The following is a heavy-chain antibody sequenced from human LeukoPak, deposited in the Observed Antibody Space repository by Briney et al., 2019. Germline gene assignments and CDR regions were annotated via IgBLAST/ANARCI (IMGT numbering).Heavy chain of an antibody. CDR2: IYYSGDT. V-gene: IGHV4-59*01. D-gene: IGHD5-18*01. Sequence: SETLSLTCTVSGGSISSDYRSRIRQPPGKGLEWIGYIYYSGDTNYNPSLKSRVTISVDTSKNQFSLKLSSVTAADTAVYYCARSGYSYGLADYWGQGTLVTVSS. CDR3: ARSGYSYGLADY. CDR1: GGSISSDY. J-gene: IGHJ4*02.